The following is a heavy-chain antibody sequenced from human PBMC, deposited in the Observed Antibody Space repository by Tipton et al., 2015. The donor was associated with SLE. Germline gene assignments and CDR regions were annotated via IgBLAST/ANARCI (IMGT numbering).Heavy chain of an antibody. D-gene: IGHD3-22*01. V-gene: IGHV1-3*01. CDR1: GYTFPKYS. J-gene: IGHJ4*02. Sequence: QLVQSGAEVKKPGASVRISCKGSGYTFPKYSIHWVRQDPGQRLEWMGWINVGNGRTEYSQKFQGRVTITSDTPASTLYMEMSRLRSDDTAVYYCARSDSNGYYYVVDYWGQGTLVTVSS. CDR2: INVGNGRT. CDR3: ARSDSNGYYYVVDY.